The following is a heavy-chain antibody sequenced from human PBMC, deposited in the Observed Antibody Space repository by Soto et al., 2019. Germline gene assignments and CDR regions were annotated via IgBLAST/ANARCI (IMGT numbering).Heavy chain of an antibody. CDR2: IYHSGST. V-gene: IGHV4-4*02. J-gene: IGHJ4*02. CDR1: GGSISSSNW. Sequence: KPSETLSLTCAVSGGSISSSNWWSWVRQPPGKGLEWIGEIYHSGSTNYNPSLKSRVTISVDKSKNQFSLKLSSVTAADTAVYYCALILGYCSSTSCYTYWGQGTLVTVSS. CDR3: ALILGYCSSTSCYTY. D-gene: IGHD2-2*02.